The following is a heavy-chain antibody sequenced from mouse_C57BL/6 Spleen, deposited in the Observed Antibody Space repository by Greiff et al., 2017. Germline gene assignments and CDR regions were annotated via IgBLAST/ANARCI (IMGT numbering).Heavy chain of an antibody. Sequence: EVQVVESGGGLVKPGGSLKLSCAASGFTFSSYTMSWDRQTPEKRLEWVATISGGGGNTYYPDSVKGRFTISRDNAKNTLYLQMSSLRSEDTALYYCARLYYDYENYAMDYWGQGTSVTVSS. CDR2: ISGGGGNT. V-gene: IGHV5-9*01. CDR1: GFTFSSYT. CDR3: ARLYYDYENYAMDY. J-gene: IGHJ4*01. D-gene: IGHD2-4*01.